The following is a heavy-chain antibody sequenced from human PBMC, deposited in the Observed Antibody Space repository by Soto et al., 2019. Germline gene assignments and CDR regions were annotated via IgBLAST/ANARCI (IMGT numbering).Heavy chain of an antibody. Sequence: GSLRLSCAASGFIFSTYAMHWVRQAPGKGLEWVAVIWYDGSEKYYADSVKGRFTISRDNSKNMLYLQMNSLRAEDTAVYYCATARPPDPHGFDSWGQGTLVTVSS. CDR3: ATARPPDPHGFDS. CDR2: IWYDGSEK. V-gene: IGHV3-33*01. CDR1: GFIFSTYA. J-gene: IGHJ4*02.